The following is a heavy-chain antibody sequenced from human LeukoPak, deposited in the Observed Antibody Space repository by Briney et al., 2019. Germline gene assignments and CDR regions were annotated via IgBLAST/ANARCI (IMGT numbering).Heavy chain of an antibody. CDR3: ARQPGNSGWFYYFDY. CDR2: INHSGST. CDR1: GGSFSGYY. J-gene: IGHJ4*02. V-gene: IGHV4-34*01. Sequence: SETLSLTCAVYGGSFSGYYWSWIRQPPGKGLEWIGEINHSGSTNYNPSLKSRVTISVDTSKNQFSLKLSSVTATDTAVYYCARQPGNSGWFYYFDYWGQGALVTVSS. D-gene: IGHD6-19*01.